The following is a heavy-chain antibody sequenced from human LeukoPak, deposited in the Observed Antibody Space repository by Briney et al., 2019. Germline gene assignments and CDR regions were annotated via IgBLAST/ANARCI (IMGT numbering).Heavy chain of an antibody. CDR3: ARDRGWAVAVNYYYYGMDV. CDR1: GGSISSSSYY. V-gene: IGHV4-39*02. CDR2: IYYDGST. Sequence: TSETLSLTCTVSGGSISSSSYYWGWIRQPPGKGLEWIGSIYYDGSTYYNPSLKSRVTISVDTSKNQFSLKLSSVTAADTAVYYCARDRGWAVAVNYYYYGMDVWGQGTTVTVSS. D-gene: IGHD6-19*01. J-gene: IGHJ6*02.